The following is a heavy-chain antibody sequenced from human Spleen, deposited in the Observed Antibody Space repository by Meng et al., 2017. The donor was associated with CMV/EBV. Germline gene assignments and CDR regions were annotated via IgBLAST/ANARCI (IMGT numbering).Heavy chain of an antibody. CDR3: ARDLRPGTTIFGVRSVHYGMDV. CDR2: MNPKSGTK. CDR1: GYTFTGYY. V-gene: IGHV1-2*06. J-gene: IGHJ6*02. D-gene: IGHD3-3*01. Sequence: ASVKVSCKASGYTFTGYYIHWVRQAPGQGVEWMGRMNPKSGTKNYAQKFQGRVTMTRDTSISTAYMELSSLRSDDTAVYYCARDLRPGTTIFGVRSVHYGMDVWGQGTTVTVSS.